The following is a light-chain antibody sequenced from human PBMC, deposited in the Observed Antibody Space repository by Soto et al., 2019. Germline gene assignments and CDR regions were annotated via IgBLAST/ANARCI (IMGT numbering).Light chain of an antibody. Sequence: QSALTQPASVSGSPGQSITISCTGTSSDVGGYNSVSWYQQHPGKAPKLMIYDVTNRPSGVSDRFSGSKSGNTAALTISILQADDEADYYCSSYTSSSLLVFGGGTQLTDL. CDR1: SSDVGGYNS. V-gene: IGLV2-14*01. CDR3: SSYTSSSLLV. CDR2: DVT. J-gene: IGLJ2*01.